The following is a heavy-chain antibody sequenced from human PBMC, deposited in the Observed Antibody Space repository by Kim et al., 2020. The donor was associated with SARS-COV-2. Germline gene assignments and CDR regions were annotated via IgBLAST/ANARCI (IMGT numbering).Heavy chain of an antibody. V-gene: IGHV3-7*01. CDR2: IKQDGSEK. D-gene: IGHD4-4*01. CDR3: ARVGPNIFRTVTTINYYYYYMDV. Sequence: GGSLRLSCAASGFTFSSYWMSWVRQAPGKGLEWVANIKQDGSEKYYVDSVKGRFTISRDNAKNSLYLQMNSLRAEDTAVYYCARVGPNIFRTVTTINYYYYYMDVWGKGTTVTVSS. CDR1: GFTFSSYW. J-gene: IGHJ6*03.